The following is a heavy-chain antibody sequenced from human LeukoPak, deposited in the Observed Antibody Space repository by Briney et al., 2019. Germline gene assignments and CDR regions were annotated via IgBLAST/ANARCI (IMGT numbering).Heavy chain of an antibody. J-gene: IGHJ4*02. Sequence: PGGSLRLSCAASGFTFSSYAMSWVRQAPGKGLEWVSSITGSSGYTYYAGSVKGRFIISRDNSKNTLYLQMNSLRAEDTAVYYCAKRLSGWNYTDYWGQGTLVAVSS. CDR2: ITGSSGYT. CDR3: AKRLSGWNYTDY. CDR1: GFTFSSYA. V-gene: IGHV3-23*01. D-gene: IGHD6-19*01.